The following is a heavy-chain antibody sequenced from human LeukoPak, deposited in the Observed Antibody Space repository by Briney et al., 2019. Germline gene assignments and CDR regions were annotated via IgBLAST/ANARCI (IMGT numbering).Heavy chain of an antibody. CDR2: IYFNGYT. CDR3: ARDPQDAFDI. J-gene: IGHJ3*02. CDR1: GFTFSTYG. Sequence: GSLRLSCAASGFTFSTYGMNWVRQAPGKGLEWIGYIYFNGYTNYNPSLKSRVTMSVDTSKNQFSLKLNSVTAADTAVYYCARDPQDAFDIWGQGTKVTVSS. V-gene: IGHV4-59*01.